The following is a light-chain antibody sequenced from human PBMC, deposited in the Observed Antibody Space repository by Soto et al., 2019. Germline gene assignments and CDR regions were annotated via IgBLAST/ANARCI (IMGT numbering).Light chain of an antibody. V-gene: IGKV3-15*01. CDR1: QSVSSN. J-gene: IGKJ1*01. Sequence: EIVMTQSPATLSVSPGERATLSCRASQSVSSNLAWYQQKPGQAPRLLIYGASTRATGIPARFSGSGSGTAFTLTISSLQSEDFAVYYCQQYSNWPPWPFGQGTKVEIK. CDR3: QQYSNWPPWP. CDR2: GAS.